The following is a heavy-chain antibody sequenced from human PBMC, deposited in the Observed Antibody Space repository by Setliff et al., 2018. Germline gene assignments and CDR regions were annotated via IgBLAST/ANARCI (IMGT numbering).Heavy chain of an antibody. CDR1: GSTFTGYY. CDR3: ARAPLESGYYYGQGHYFDY. Sequence: ASVKVSCKASGSTFTGYYMHWVRQAPGQGLEWMGIIDPSGDYTNYAQKFQGRVTMTRDTSTTTVYMELSSLRSDDTAVYYCARAPLESGYYYGQGHYFDYWGQGTRVTVS. J-gene: IGHJ4*02. D-gene: IGHD5-18*01. CDR2: IDPSGDYT. V-gene: IGHV1-46*01.